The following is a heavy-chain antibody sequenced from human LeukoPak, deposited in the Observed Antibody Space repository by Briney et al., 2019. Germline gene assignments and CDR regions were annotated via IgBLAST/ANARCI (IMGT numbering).Heavy chain of an antibody. Sequence: GGSLRLSCAASGFTFSSYSMNWVRQAPGKGLEWVSSISSSSSYIYYADLVKGRFTISRDNAKNSLYLQMNSLRAEDTAVYYCARSTVTTGLVDYWGQGTLVTVSS. V-gene: IGHV3-21*01. J-gene: IGHJ4*02. D-gene: IGHD4-17*01. CDR3: ARSTVTTGLVDY. CDR1: GFTFSSYS. CDR2: ISSSSSYI.